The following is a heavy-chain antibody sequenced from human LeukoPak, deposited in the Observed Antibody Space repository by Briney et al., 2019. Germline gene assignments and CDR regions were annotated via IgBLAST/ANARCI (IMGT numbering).Heavy chain of an antibody. V-gene: IGHV3-23*01. J-gene: IGHJ4*02. D-gene: IGHD3-22*01. CDR3: ARDGRDRYYYDSSGYYYRD. Sequence: GGSLRLSCAASGFTFSSYAMSWVRQAPGKGLEWVSAISGSGGSTYYADSVKGRFTISRDNSKNTLYLQMNSLRAEDTAVYYCARDGRDRYYYDSSGYYYRDWGQGTLVTVSS. CDR2: ISGSGGST. CDR1: GFTFSSYA.